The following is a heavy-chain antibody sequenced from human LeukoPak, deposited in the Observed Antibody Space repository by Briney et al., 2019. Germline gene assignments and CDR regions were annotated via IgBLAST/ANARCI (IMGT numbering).Heavy chain of an antibody. D-gene: IGHD4-17*01. CDR2: IYPGDSDT. Sequence: GESLKISCKGSGYSFTSYWIGWVRQMPGKGLEWMGIIYPGDSDTRYSPSFQGQVTISADKSISTAYLQCSSLKPSDTAIYYCARLPATTYPPNYWGQGTLVTVSS. V-gene: IGHV5-51*01. J-gene: IGHJ4*02. CDR1: GYSFTSYW. CDR3: ARLPATTYPPNY.